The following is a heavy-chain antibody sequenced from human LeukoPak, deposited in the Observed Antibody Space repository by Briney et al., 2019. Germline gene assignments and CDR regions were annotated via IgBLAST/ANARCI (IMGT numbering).Heavy chain of an antibody. CDR2: IYTEGIT. V-gene: IGHV4-4*08. D-gene: IGHD3-22*01. J-gene: IGHJ2*01. Sequence: SVTQSLTCTVSGASIFSYYWNWIRQSPGKGLEWIGFIYTEGITSYNPSLRSRGSISIATSRNQFSLRLTSLTAADTAIYYCARRAYYDSSGYNPTAGYFDLWGRGTLVT. CDR1: GASIFSYY. CDR3: ARRAYYDSSGYNPTAGYFDL.